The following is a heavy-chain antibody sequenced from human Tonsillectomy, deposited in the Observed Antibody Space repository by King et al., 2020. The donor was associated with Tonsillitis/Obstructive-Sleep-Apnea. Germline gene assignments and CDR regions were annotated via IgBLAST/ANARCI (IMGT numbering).Heavy chain of an antibody. V-gene: IGHV4-34*01. CDR2: INHSGST. D-gene: IGHD3-3*01. Sequence: VQLQQWGAGLLKPSETLSLTCAVYGGSFSGYYWSWIRQPPGKGLEWIGEINHSGSTNYNPSLKSRVTISVDTSKNQFSLKLSSVTAADTAVYYCARRAPSVSGVVTRKRNWFDPWGQGTLVTVSS. CDR1: GGSFSGYY. CDR3: ARRAPSVSGVVTRKRNWFDP. J-gene: IGHJ5*02.